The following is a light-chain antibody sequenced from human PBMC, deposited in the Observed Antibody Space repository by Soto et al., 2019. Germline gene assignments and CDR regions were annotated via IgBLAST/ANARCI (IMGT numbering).Light chain of an antibody. J-gene: IGKJ3*01. CDR1: ESVSSN. CDR3: QQYNNWPPFT. Sequence: EIVMTQSPATLSVSPGERATLSCRASESVSSNLAWYQQKPGQAPRLLIYSASTRATGIPARFSGSGSGTEFTLTISSLQSEDFAVYHCQQYNNWPPFTFGPGTKVDIK. V-gene: IGKV3-15*01. CDR2: SAS.